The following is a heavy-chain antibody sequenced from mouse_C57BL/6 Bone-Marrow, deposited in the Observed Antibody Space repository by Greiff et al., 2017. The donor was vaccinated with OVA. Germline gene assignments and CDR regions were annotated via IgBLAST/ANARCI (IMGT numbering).Heavy chain of an antibody. D-gene: IGHD4-1*01. V-gene: IGHV6-3*01. Sequence: EVHLVESGGGLVQPGGSMKLSCVASGFTFSNYWMNWVRQSPEKGLEWVAQIRLKSDNYATHYAESVKGRFTISRDDSKSSVYLQMNNLRAEDTGIYYCTGRTGVPNDYWGQGTTLTVSS. CDR1: GFTFSNYW. CDR3: TGRTGVPNDY. CDR2: IRLKSDNYAT. J-gene: IGHJ2*01.